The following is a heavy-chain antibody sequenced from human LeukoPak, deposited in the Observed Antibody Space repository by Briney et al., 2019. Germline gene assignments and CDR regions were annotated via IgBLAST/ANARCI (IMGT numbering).Heavy chain of an antibody. D-gene: IGHD3-16*01. CDR2: IIPIFGTA. J-gene: IGHJ6*03. CDR1: RGTFSSYA. V-gene: IGHV1-69*05. CDR3: ARRVMWTATGLYFHYMDV. Sequence: SVRVSCKASRGTFSSYAISWVREAPGQGREWLGGIIPIFGTANYAQKFQGRVTITTDGYTSTAYMELSSLRSEDTAEYCCARRVMWTATGLYFHYMDVWLKRTTVTVSS.